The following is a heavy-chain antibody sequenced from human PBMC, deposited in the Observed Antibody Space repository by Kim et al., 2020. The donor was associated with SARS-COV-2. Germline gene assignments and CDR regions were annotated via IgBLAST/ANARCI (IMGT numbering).Heavy chain of an antibody. CDR2: MNPNSGNT. J-gene: IGHJ6*02. Sequence: ASVKVSCKASGYTFTSYYINWVRQATGQGLEWMGLMNPNSGNTGYAQKFQGRVTMTRNTSISTAYMELSSLRSEDTAVYYCARGHMRMVVVFITPYYYYGMDVWGQGTPVTVSS. V-gene: IGHV1-8*01. D-gene: IGHD3-22*01. CDR1: GYTFTSYY. CDR3: ARGHMRMVVVFITPYYYYGMDV.